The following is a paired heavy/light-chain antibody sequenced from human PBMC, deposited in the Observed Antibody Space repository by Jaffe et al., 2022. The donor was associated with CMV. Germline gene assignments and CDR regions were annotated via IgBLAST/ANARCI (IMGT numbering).Heavy chain of an antibody. Sequence: EVQLVESGGGLVQPGGSLRLSCAASGFTSSDHYMDWVRLAPGKGLEWVGRTRDKPNSYSTEYAASAKGRFTISRDESKNSLYLQMNSLKTEDTAVYYCARVSRSGAYFDYWGLGTLVTVSS. CDR3: ARVSRSGAYFDY. CDR1: GFTSSDHY. D-gene: IGHD2-15*01. V-gene: IGHV3-72*01. J-gene: IGHJ4*02. CDR2: TRDKPNSYST.
Light chain of an antibody. CDR3: QHYKNYPIT. CDR1: QAINSY. Sequence: DIQMTQSPSSLSASVGDRVTITCRASQAINSYLAWFQHKPGKAPKSLISAASSLQSGVPSRFSGSGSGTDFTLTISSLQPEDFATYYCQHYKNYPITFGQGTRLEIK. J-gene: IGKJ5*01. V-gene: IGKV1-16*01. CDR2: AAS.